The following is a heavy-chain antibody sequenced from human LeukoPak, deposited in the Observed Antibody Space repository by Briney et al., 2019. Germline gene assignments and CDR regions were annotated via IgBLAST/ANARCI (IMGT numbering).Heavy chain of an antibody. J-gene: IGHJ5*02. Sequence: GASVKVSCKASGYTFTGYYMHWVRQAPGQGLEWMGWINPNSGGTNYAQKFQGRVTMTRDTSISTAYMELSRLRSDDTAVYYCARDWGKDIVVVPAATRNWFDPWGQGTLVTVSS. CDR3: ARDWGKDIVVVPAATRNWFDP. D-gene: IGHD2-2*01. CDR1: GYTFTGYY. CDR2: INPNSGGT. V-gene: IGHV1-2*02.